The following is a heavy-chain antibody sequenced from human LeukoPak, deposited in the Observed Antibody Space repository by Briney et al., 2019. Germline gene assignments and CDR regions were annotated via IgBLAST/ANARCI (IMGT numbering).Heavy chain of an antibody. J-gene: IGHJ4*02. CDR3: ARDRAAAGHEHRFDY. CDR1: GYTFTSYG. Sequence: ASVKVSCKASGYTFTSYGISWVRQAPGQGLEWMGWISAYNGNTNYAQKLQGRVTMTTDTSTSTAYMELRSLRSDDTAVYYCARDRAAAGHEHRFDYWGQGTLVTVSS. V-gene: IGHV1-18*01. D-gene: IGHD6-13*01. CDR2: ISAYNGNT.